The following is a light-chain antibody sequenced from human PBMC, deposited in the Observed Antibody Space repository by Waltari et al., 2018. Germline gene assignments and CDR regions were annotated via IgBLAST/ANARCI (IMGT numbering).Light chain of an antibody. J-gene: IGKJ4*01. V-gene: IGKV1-12*01. CDR1: EDIGTY. CDR2: AAS. CDR3: QQADSFPLT. Sequence: DIVMTQSPSSMSASVGDRITMTCRASEDIGTYLAWYQQKPGEAPQLLISAASILPSGVPSRFSGSGSGTDFTLTISRLLPEDFATYFCQQADSFPLTFGGGTKVEVK.